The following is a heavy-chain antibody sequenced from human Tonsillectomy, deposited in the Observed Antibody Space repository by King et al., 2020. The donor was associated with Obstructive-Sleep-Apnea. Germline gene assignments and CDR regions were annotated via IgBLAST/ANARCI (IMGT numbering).Heavy chain of an antibody. CDR2: IIPVFGKT. Sequence: QLVQSGAEVKKPGSSVKVSCKASGDTFSSYAVNWVRQAPGQGLEWMGGIIPVFGKTDYAQKFQGRVTITADESTSTAYMELSSLRSQDTAVYYCARDRRTYYDFWSGYPYDAFGIWGQGTMVTVSS. CDR1: GDTFSSYA. D-gene: IGHD3-3*01. J-gene: IGHJ3*02. CDR3: ARDRRTYYDFWSGYPYDAFGI. V-gene: IGHV1-69*01.